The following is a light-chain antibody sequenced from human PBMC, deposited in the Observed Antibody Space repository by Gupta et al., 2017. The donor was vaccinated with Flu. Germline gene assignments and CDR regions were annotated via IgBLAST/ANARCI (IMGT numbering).Light chain of an antibody. CDR1: QSINNW. J-gene: IGKJ1*01. CDR3: QQYKSYST. Sequence: DIKMTQSPSTMSASVGDRVTIICRASQSINNWLAWYQQKPGKPPKLLIYKASNLQSGVPSRFSGSGSGTEFTLTISSLQPDDSAIYYCQQYKSYSTFGHGTKVDI. CDR2: KAS. V-gene: IGKV1-5*03.